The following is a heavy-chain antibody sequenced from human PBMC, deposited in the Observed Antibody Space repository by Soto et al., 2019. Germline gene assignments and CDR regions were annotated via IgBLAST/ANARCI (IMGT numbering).Heavy chain of an antibody. CDR1: GFTFSSYA. V-gene: IGHV3-23*01. J-gene: IGHJ5*02. D-gene: IGHD2-15*01. CDR2: ISGSGGTT. Sequence: PGGSLRLSCAASGFTFSSYAMSWVRQAPGKGLEWVSAISGSGGTTYYADSVKGRFTISRDTSKNTLYLQMASLRAEDTAVYYCAKGARSTPNVYCSGGSCYSMSNNWFDPWGQGTLVTVSS. CDR3: AKGARSTPNVYCSGGSCYSMSNNWFDP.